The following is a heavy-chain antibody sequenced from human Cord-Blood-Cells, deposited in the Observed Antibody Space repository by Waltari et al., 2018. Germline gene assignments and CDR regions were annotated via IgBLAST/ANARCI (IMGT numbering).Heavy chain of an antibody. CDR3: ATRGGGNRGAFDI. V-gene: IGHV1-24*01. CDR2: FDPEEGKT. D-gene: IGHD3-16*01. J-gene: IGHJ3*02. Sequence: QVQLVQSGAEVKKPGASVKVSCRVSGYTLTELSMHWVRQAPGKGLEWMGGFDPEEGKTIYDKKSQGRVTMTEDTSTDTAYMELSSLCSGDTAVYYCATRGGGNRGAFDIWGQGTMVTVSS. CDR1: GYTLTELS.